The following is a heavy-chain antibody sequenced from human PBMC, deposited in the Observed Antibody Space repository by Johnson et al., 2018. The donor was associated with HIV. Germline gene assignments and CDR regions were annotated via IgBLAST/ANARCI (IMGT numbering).Heavy chain of an antibody. CDR2: ISYDGSNK. J-gene: IGHJ3*02. D-gene: IGHD4-11*01. Sequence: QMLLVESGGGVVQPGRSLRLSCAASGFTFSSYAMHWVRQAPGKGLEWVAVISYDGSNKYYADSVRGRFTISRDNSKNTLYLQMNTLRAGDTAVYYCAKGWDPMTTVNTFAFDIWGQGTMVTVSS. V-gene: IGHV3-30*04. CDR1: GFTFSSYA. CDR3: AKGWDPMTTVNTFAFDI.